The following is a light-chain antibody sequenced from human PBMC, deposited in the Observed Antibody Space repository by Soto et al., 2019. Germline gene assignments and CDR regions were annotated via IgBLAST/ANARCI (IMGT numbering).Light chain of an antibody. CDR2: WAS. J-gene: IGKJ4*01. Sequence: DIVMTQSPDSLAGSLGERATINCKSSQSVLYSSNNKNYLAWYQQKPGQPPKLLIYWASTRESGVPDRFSGSGSGTDFTLTISSLQAEDVAVYYCLQYYSTPLTFGGGTKVEIK. V-gene: IGKV4-1*01. CDR3: LQYYSTPLT. CDR1: QSVLYSSNNKNY.